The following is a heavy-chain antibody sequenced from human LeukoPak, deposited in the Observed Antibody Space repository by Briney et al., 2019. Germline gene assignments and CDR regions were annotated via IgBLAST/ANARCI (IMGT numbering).Heavy chain of an antibody. V-gene: IGHV3-23*01. J-gene: IGHJ4*02. CDR1: GFTFNNYV. D-gene: IGHD6-19*01. CDR3: ARASGIYGSGWYFDY. Sequence: GGSLRLSCAASGFTFNNYVMSWVRQAPGKGLEWVSTINGGGYKTYYADSVKGRFTISRDNSKNTLSLQVNTLRAEDTAVYYCARASGIYGSGWYFDYWGQGTLVTVSS. CDR2: INGGGYKT.